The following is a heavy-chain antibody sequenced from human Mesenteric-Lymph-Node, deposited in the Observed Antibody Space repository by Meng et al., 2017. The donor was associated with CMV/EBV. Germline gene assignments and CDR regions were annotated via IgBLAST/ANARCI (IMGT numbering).Heavy chain of an antibody. CDR2: VYYSGST. CDR1: GGSVSSGGYY. CDR3: ARGSRIEGSRSLDY. Sequence: SETLSLTCTVSGGSVSSGGYYWSWIRQSPGKGLECIGSVYYSGSTNYNPSLKSRVTISADTSKNQFSLKMNSVIAADTAVYYCARGSRIEGSRSLDYCGRGTLVTVSS. V-gene: IGHV4-61*08. D-gene: IGHD1-14*01. J-gene: IGHJ4*02.